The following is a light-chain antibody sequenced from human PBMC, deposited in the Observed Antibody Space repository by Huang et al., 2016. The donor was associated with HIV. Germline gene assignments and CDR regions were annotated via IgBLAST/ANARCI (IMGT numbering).Light chain of an antibody. J-gene: IGKJ4*01. CDR2: AAA. V-gene: IGKV3-11*01. CDR3: QQRSAWPLT. Sequence: EIVLTQSPATLSLSPGERATLSCRASQSVRIYLSWYQQKPGQAPRLLIYAAANRATGIPARFMGSGSGTDFTLTISNLQSEDFAVYYCQQRSAWPLTFGGGTKVEI. CDR1: QSVRIY.